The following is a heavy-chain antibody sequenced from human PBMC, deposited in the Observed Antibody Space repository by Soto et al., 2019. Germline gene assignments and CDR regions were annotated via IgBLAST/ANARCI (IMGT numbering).Heavy chain of an antibody. J-gene: IGHJ4*02. CDR2: IIPIFGTA. CDR1: GGTFSSYA. Sequence: ASVKVSCKASGGTFSSYAISWVRQAPGQGLEWMGGIIPIFGTANYAQKFQGRVTITADESTGTAYMELSSLRSEDTAVYYCAAGRTYYDILTGYYRPSSFDYWGQGTLVTVSS. V-gene: IGHV1-69*13. D-gene: IGHD3-9*01. CDR3: AAGRTYYDILTGYYRPSSFDY.